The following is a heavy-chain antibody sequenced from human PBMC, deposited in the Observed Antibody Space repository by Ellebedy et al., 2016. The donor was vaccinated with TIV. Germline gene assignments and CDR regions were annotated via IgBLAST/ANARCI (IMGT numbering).Heavy chain of an antibody. D-gene: IGHD5-24*01. CDR1: GFTFYHYV. V-gene: IGHV3-21*01. J-gene: IGHJ4*02. CDR2: ISSGSSYI. Sequence: PGGSLRLSCEASGFTFYHYVMNWVRQAPGQGLEWVASISSGSSYIYYADSVKGRFAISRDNAKNSLYLQMNSLRAEDTAVYFCARDVSTDGWGAYFECWGQGTLVTVSS. CDR3: ARDVSTDGWGAYFEC.